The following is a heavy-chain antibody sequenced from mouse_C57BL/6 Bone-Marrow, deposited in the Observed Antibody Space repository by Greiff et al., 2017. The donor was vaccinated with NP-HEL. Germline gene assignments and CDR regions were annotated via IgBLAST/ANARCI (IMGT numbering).Heavy chain of an antibody. V-gene: IGHV6-6*01. Sequence: EVQGVESGGGLVQPGGSMKLSCAASGFTFSDAWMDWVRQSPEKGLEWVAEIRNKANNHATYYAESVKGRFTISRDDSKSSVYLQMNSLRAEDTGIYYCTRRAGITTVPWFAYWGQGTLVTVSA. CDR3: TRRAGITTVPWFAY. CDR1: GFTFSDAW. D-gene: IGHD1-1*01. CDR2: IRNKANNHAT. J-gene: IGHJ3*01.